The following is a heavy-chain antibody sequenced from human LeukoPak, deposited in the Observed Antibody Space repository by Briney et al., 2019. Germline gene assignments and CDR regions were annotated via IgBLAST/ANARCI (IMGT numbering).Heavy chain of an antibody. J-gene: IGHJ4*02. CDR3: ATVSGWAGTGDY. CDR1: GGSISSYY. CDR2: IYYSGST. Sequence: SETLSLTCTVSGGSISSYYWSWIRQPPGKGLEWLGYIYYSGSTNYNPSLKSRVTISVDTSKNQFSLKLSSVTAAGTAVYYCATVSGWAGTGDYWGQGTLVTVSS. D-gene: IGHD6-19*01. V-gene: IGHV4-59*01.